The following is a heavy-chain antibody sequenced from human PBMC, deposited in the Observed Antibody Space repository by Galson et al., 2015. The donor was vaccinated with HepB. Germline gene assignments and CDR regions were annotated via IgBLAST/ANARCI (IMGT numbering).Heavy chain of an antibody. J-gene: IGHJ3*02. D-gene: IGHD1-1*01. V-gene: IGHV1-69*06. CDR2: IIPIFDTA. Sequence: SVKVSCKASGGTFSSYAISWVRQAPGQGLEWMGGIIPIFDTANYAQKFQGRVTITADKSTSTAYMELSSLRSEDTAVYYCAFALDNWNDLDAFDIWGQGTMVTVSS. CDR1: GGTFSSYA. CDR3: AFALDNWNDLDAFDI.